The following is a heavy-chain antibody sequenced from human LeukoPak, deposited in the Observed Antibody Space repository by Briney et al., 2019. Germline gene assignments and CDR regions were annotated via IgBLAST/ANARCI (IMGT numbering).Heavy chain of an antibody. D-gene: IGHD3-10*01. Sequence: ASVKVSCKASGYTFTSYGISWVRQAPGQGLEWMGWISAYNGNTNYAQKLQGRVTMTTDTSTSTAYMELRSLRSDDTAVYYCARVQLLWFGELLYGFDYWGQGTLVTVSS. CDR1: GYTFTSYG. CDR3: ARVQLLWFGELLYGFDY. V-gene: IGHV1-18*01. CDR2: ISAYNGNT. J-gene: IGHJ4*02.